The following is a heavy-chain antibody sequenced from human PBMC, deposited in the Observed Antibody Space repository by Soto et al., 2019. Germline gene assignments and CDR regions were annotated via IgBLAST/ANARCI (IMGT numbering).Heavy chain of an antibody. D-gene: IGHD6-19*01. Sequence: QTGGSLRLSCAASGFTFSSYGMHWVRQAPGKGLEWVAVISYDGSNKYYADSVKGRFTISRDNSKNTLYLQMNSLRAEDTAVYYCAKEKGGIAVAASSFDYWGQGTQVTVSS. CDR1: GFTFSSYG. CDR3: AKEKGGIAVAASSFDY. J-gene: IGHJ4*02. V-gene: IGHV3-30*18. CDR2: ISYDGSNK.